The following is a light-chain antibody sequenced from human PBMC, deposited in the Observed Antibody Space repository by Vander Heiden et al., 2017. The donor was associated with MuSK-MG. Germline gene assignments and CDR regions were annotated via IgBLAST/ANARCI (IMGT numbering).Light chain of an antibody. J-gene: IGKJ4*01. CDR1: QSVRSSQ. Sequence: EIVLTQSPGTLSLSPGERATLSCRASQSVRSSQLAWYQQKPGQAPRFVIYSTSSRATDFPDRFSGSGSGRDFTLTINRLEPEDFAVYYCQQYGSAPLTFGGGTTVELK. CDR3: QQYGSAPLT. CDR2: STS. V-gene: IGKV3-20*01.